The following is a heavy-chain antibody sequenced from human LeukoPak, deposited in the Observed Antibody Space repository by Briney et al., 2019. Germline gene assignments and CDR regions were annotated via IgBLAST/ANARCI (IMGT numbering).Heavy chain of an antibody. CDR1: GFTFSSYA. CDR3: AKPRGQQLVSHFDY. Sequence: GGSLRLSCAASGFTFSSYAMSWVRQAPGKGLEWVSAISGSGGSTYYADSVKGRFTISRDNSKNTLYPQMNSLRAEDTAVYYCAKPRGQQLVSHFDYWGQGTLVTVSS. CDR2: ISGSGGST. V-gene: IGHV3-23*01. J-gene: IGHJ4*02. D-gene: IGHD6-13*01.